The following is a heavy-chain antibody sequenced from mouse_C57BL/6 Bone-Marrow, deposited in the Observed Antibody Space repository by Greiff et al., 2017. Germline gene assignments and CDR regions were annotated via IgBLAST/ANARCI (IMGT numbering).Heavy chain of an antibody. D-gene: IGHD2-1*01. J-gene: IGHJ4*01. CDR2: INPSTGGT. V-gene: IGHV1-42*01. Sequence: EVQLQESGPELVKPGASVKISCKASGYSFTGYYMNWVKQSPEKSLEWIGEINPSTGGTTYNQKFKAKATLTVDKSSSTAYMQLKSLTSEDSAVYYCARFGNYVEEDAMDYWGQGTSVTVSS. CDR3: ARFGNYVEEDAMDY. CDR1: GYSFTGYY.